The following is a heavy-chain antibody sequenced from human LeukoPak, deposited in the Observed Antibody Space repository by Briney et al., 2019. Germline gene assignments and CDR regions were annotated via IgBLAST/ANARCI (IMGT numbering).Heavy chain of an antibody. J-gene: IGHJ4*03. CDR3: ANAYDYGDY. Sequence: GRSLRLSCAVSGFTFDNHSVQWVRQAPGEGLEWDSGIIWNSGNTSYAHSVKGRFTISTVNTKNSLYLQMNCLRAADTALYYWANAYDYGDY. V-gene: IGHV3-9*01. CDR1: GFTFDNHS. CDR2: IIWNSGNT. D-gene: IGHD4-17*01.